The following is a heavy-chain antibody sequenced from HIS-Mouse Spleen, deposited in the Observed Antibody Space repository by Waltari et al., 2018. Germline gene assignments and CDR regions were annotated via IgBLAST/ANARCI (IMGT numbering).Heavy chain of an antibody. V-gene: IGHV4-39*07. CDR1: GGSISSSSYY. CDR2: IYYSGRP. CDR3: AREIPYSSSWYDWYFDL. D-gene: IGHD6-13*01. J-gene: IGHJ2*01. Sequence: QLQLQESGPGLVKPSETLSLTCTVSGGSISSSSYYWGWFRQPPGQGLEWIGSIYYSGRPYYNPSLKSRVTISVDTSKNQFSLRLSSVTAADTAVYYCAREIPYSSSWYDWYFDLWGRGTLVTVSS.